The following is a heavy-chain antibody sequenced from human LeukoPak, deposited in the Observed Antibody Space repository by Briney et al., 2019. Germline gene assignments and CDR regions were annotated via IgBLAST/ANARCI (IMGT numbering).Heavy chain of an antibody. D-gene: IGHD3-10*01. CDR3: ARAVVRGVGPWGTHDAFDI. V-gene: IGHV1-69*13. CDR1: GGTFSSYA. J-gene: IGHJ3*02. CDR2: IIPIFGTA. Sequence: ASVKVSCKASGGTFSSYAISWVRQAPGQGLEWMGGIIPIFGTANYAQKFQGRVTITADESTSTAYMELSSLRSEDTAVYYCARAVVRGVGPWGTHDAFDIWGQGTMVTVSS.